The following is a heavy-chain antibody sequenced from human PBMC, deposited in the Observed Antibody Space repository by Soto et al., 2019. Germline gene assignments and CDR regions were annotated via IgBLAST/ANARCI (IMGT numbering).Heavy chain of an antibody. D-gene: IGHD3-16*01. Sequence: SETLSLTCSVWGGSVSSGNYRWSWIRQPLGKGLEWIGQIYYTGPTNYNPSLETRVTISVDTPMNRFTLPLISATAADTATYYCARQENTLARYGGDFDYWGQGTLVTVSS. CDR3: ARQENTLARYGGDFDY. V-gene: IGHV4-61*03. J-gene: IGHJ4*01. CDR1: GGSVSSGNYR. CDR2: IYYTGPT.